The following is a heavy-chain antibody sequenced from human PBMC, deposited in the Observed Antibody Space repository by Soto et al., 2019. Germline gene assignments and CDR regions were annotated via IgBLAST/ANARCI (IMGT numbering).Heavy chain of an antibody. J-gene: IGHJ3*02. Sequence: QVQLVQSGAEVKKPGASVKVSCKASGYTFTSYDINWVRQATGQGLEWMGWMNPNSGNTGYAQKFQGRVNMTRNTSISTGYMELGVFSSADTAVYYCARTSAFGGDWRSGAFDIWGQGTMVTVSS. D-gene: IGHD2-21*02. CDR2: MNPNSGNT. V-gene: IGHV1-8*01. CDR3: ARTSAFGGDWRSGAFDI. CDR1: GYTFTSYD.